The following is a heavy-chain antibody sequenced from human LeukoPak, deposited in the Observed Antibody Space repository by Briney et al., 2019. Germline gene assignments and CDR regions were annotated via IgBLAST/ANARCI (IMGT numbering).Heavy chain of an antibody. J-gene: IGHJ4*02. V-gene: IGHV1-69*13. Sequence: SVKVSCKASGGTFSNYAINWVRQAPGQGLEWVGGIIPVFDAAKYVQRFQGRITITADDSTSTVYMELSSLRPEDTAVYYCARALIAVAGRPYYFDYWGQGTLVTVSS. D-gene: IGHD6-19*01. CDR1: GGTFSNYA. CDR3: ARALIAVAGRPYYFDY. CDR2: IIPVFDAA.